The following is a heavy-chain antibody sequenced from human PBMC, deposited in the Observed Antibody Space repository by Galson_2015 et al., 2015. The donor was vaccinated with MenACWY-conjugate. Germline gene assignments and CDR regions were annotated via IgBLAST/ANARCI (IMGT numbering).Heavy chain of an antibody. CDR2: IDKDGSEK. CDR1: GFTFRSYW. D-gene: IGHD2-2*02. J-gene: IGHJ3*02. Sequence: SLRLSCAVSGFTFRSYWMSWVCQAPGKGLEWVANIDKDGSEKYYVDSVKGRFIISRDNAKNSLYLQMNSVRTEGTAVYYCARGTWDIVVVSAAIHGFDIWGQGTMVTVSS. V-gene: IGHV3-7*03. CDR3: ARGTWDIVVVSAAIHGFDI.